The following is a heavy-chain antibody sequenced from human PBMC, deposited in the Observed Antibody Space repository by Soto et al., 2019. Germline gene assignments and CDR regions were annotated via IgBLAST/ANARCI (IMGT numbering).Heavy chain of an antibody. D-gene: IGHD6-13*01. CDR3: ASGASRWYPYFFDS. CDR1: EDTFNSYA. CDR2: IIPYYNTL. J-gene: IGHJ4*02. Sequence: QAQVVQSGAEVRKPGSSVKLSCKASEDTFNSYAIAWVRQAPGQGLEWMGGIIPYYNTLNYAQKFQDRVTITADDSTNTVSMELSSLRSDDTAVYFCASGASRWYPYFFDSWAQGTLVTVSS. V-gene: IGHV1-69*01.